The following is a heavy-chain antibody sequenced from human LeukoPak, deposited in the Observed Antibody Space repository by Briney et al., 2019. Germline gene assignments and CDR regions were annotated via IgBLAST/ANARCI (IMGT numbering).Heavy chain of an antibody. CDR2: IYYSGST. CDR1: GGSISSYY. V-gene: IGHV4-59*01. D-gene: IGHD3-22*01. Sequence: SETLSLTCTVSGGSISSYYWSWIRQPPGKGLEWIGYIYYSGSTNYNPSLKSRVTISVDTSKNQFSLKLSSVTAADTAVYYCARAGKNYYDSSGSYYYYYYTDVWGKGTTVTVSS. J-gene: IGHJ6*03. CDR3: ARAGKNYYDSSGSYYYYYYTDV.